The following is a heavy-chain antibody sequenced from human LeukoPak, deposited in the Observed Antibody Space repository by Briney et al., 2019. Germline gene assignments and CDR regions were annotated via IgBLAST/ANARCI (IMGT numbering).Heavy chain of an antibody. CDR2: IYSAGGT. V-gene: IGHV3-53*04. CDR3: ARFLGRITISGVVPYGMDV. J-gene: IGHJ6*02. D-gene: IGHD3-3*01. Sequence: GGSLRLSCAASGFTFSSNYMTWVRQAPGKGLEWVSLIYSAGGTYYTDSVKGRFTISRHSSKNTLYLQMNSLRGEDTAVYYCARFLGRITISGVVPYGMDVWGQGTTVTVSS. CDR1: GFTFSSNY.